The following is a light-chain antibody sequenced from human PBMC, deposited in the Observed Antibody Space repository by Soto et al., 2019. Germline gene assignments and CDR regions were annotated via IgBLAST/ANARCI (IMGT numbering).Light chain of an antibody. CDR3: QVWDDGSDHPVV. Sequence: QSVLTQPPSVSGAPGQRVTISCTGSSSNIGAGYDVHWYQQLPGTAPKLLIYGNSNRPSGVPDRFSGSFSRNTATLTISSVGAGDEADYYCQVWDDGSDHPVVFGGGTQLTVL. J-gene: IGLJ7*01. CDR2: GNS. CDR1: SSNIGAGYD. V-gene: IGLV1-40*01.